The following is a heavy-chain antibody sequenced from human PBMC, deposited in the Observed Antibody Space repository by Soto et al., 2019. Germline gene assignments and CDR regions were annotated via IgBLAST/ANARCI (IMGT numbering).Heavy chain of an antibody. Sequence: SETLSLTCTVSGGSISSYYWSWIRQPPGKGLEWIGYIYYSGSTNYNPSLKSRVTISVDTSKNQFSLKLSSVTAADTAVYYCARVYGNGWFDPWGQGTLVTVSP. J-gene: IGHJ5*02. CDR3: ARVYGNGWFDP. CDR1: GGSISSYY. D-gene: IGHD2-8*01. CDR2: IYYSGST. V-gene: IGHV4-59*01.